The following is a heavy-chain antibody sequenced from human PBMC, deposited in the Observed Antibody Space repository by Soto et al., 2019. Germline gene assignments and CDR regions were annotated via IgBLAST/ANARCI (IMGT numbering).Heavy chain of an antibody. V-gene: IGHV4-59*08. Sequence: SETLSLTCSFSGDSVTSHYLTWIRQSPEKGLEWIGYIYYSGFSHYNPSLKSRLTISVDTSKNQFTLKLTSVTAADTAVYYCARLTVDWFDPWGQGTLVTVSS. D-gene: IGHD4-17*01. J-gene: IGHJ5*02. CDR1: GDSVTSHY. CDR3: ARLTVDWFDP. CDR2: IYYSGFS.